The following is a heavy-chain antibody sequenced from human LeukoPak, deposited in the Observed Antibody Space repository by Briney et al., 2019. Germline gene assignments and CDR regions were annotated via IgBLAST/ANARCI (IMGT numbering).Heavy chain of an antibody. D-gene: IGHD2-2*02. V-gene: IGHV3-33*08. CDR2: IRNDGSSK. CDR3: ARRGDIVVVPAAIGGFDP. J-gene: IGHJ5*02. Sequence: GGSLRLSCAASGFPFDDYGMHWIRQAPGKGLEWVAFIRNDGSSKYYADSVKGRFTISRDNAKNSLYLQMNSLRAEDTAVYYCARRGDIVVVPAAIGGFDPWGQGTLVTVSS. CDR1: GFPFDDYG.